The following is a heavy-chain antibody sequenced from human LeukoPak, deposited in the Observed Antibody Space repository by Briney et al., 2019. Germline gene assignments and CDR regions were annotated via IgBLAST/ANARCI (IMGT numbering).Heavy chain of an antibody. D-gene: IGHD2-8*01. V-gene: IGHV3-7*04. CDR3: ARAGYCTTNTCSPYYYYMDV. CDR1: TFTFSNYW. CDR2: IMQDGSET. J-gene: IGHJ6*03. Sequence: SGGSLRLSCAASTFTFSNYWMSWVRQAPGKGLEWVASIMQDGSETFYVDSLKGRFTISRDNSKSSLYLQMNSLRAADTAVYYCARAGYCTTNTCSPYYYYMDVWGKGTTVTVSS.